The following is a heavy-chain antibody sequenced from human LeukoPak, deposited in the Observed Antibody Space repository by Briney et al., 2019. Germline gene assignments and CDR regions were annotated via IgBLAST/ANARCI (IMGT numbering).Heavy chain of an antibody. D-gene: IGHD6-13*01. Sequence: SQTLSLTCALSGDSVSSNSAAWNWIRQSPSRGLEWLGSTYYRSKWYNDYAVSVKSRISINPDTSENQFSLQLNSVTPEDTAVYYCARDLSSSWYGRFDYWGQGTLVTVSS. J-gene: IGHJ4*02. CDR2: TYYRSKWYN. CDR3: ARDLSSSWYGRFDY. V-gene: IGHV6-1*01. CDR1: GDSVSSNSAA.